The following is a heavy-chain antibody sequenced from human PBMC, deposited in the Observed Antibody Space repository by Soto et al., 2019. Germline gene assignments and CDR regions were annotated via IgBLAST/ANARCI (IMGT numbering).Heavy chain of an antibody. CDR1: GFTFGDFA. CDR3: TRARYYDDSSGYSDY. CDR2: IIRKAYGGTT. V-gene: IGHV3-49*03. J-gene: IGHJ4*02. Sequence: GGSLRLSCTASGFTFGDFAMSWFRKAPGKGRKWVGFIIRKAYGGTTEYAASVKGSFTISRDDSKSIAYLQMNSLKTEDTAVYYCTRARYYDDSSGYSDYWGQGTLVTVSS. D-gene: IGHD3-22*01.